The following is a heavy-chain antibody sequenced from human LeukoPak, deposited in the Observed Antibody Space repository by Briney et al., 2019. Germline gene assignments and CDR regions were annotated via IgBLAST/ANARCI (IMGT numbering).Heavy chain of an antibody. D-gene: IGHD3-9*01. J-gene: IGHJ5*02. CDR1: GYTFTGYY. Sequence: ASVKVSCKASGYTFTGYYMHWVRQAPGQGLEWMGRINPNSGGTNYAQKFQGRVTMTRDTSISTAYMELSRLRSDDTAVYYCAGERGSVLRYFDWLPNWFDPWGQGTLVTVSS. CDR3: AGERGSVLRYFDWLPNWFDP. V-gene: IGHV1-2*06. CDR2: INPNSGGT.